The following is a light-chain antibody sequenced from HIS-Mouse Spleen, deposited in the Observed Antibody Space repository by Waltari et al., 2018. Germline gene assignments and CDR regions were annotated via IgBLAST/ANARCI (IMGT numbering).Light chain of an antibody. Sequence: QSALTQPASVSGSPGQSITISCTGTSSDVGGYNYVSCYHQHPGKAPKLMIYDVSNRPSGVSNRFSGSKSGNTASLTISGLQAEDEADYYCSSYTSSSFNVVFGGGTKLTVL. J-gene: IGLJ2*01. CDR3: SSYTSSSFNVV. CDR1: SSDVGGYNY. V-gene: IGLV2-14*03. CDR2: DVS.